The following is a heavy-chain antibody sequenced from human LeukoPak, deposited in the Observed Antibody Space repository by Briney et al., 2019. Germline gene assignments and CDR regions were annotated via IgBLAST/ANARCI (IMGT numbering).Heavy chain of an antibody. Sequence: PGGSLRLSCAVSGFTFSSSWMSWVRQAPGKGLEWVANINQDGSTKYYVDSVEGRFTISRDNAKNSLFLQMNSLRAEDTAVYFCGRGRGIDYWGQGTLVTVSS. CDR2: INQDGSTK. V-gene: IGHV3-7*04. CDR1: GFTFSSSW. CDR3: GRGRGIDY. D-gene: IGHD3-10*01. J-gene: IGHJ4*02.